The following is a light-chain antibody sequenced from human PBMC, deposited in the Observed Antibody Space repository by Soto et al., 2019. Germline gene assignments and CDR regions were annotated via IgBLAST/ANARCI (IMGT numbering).Light chain of an antibody. CDR1: STDVGGSNN. Sequence: ALTQPRSVSGSHGQSVTFSCTGTSTDVGGSNNVSRYQQHPGKAPKLMIYDVSERPSGVPDRFSGSKSGNTASLTISGLQAEDEADYYCCSYAVTFYVFGTGTKVTVL. J-gene: IGLJ1*01. CDR3: CSYAVTFYV. V-gene: IGLV2-11*01. CDR2: DVS.